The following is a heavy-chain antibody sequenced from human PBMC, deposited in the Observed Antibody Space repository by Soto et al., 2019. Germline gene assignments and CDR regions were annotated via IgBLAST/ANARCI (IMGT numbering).Heavy chain of an antibody. Sequence: PGGSLRLSCAASGFTVSSYAMHWVRQAPGKGLEYVSAISSNGGSTYYANSVKGRFTISRDNSKNTLYLQMGSLRAEDMAVYYCARDRMGDSTGLFDYWGQGTLVTVSS. CDR1: GFTVSSYA. V-gene: IGHV3-64*01. J-gene: IGHJ4*02. D-gene: IGHD2-15*01. CDR2: ISSNGGST. CDR3: ARDRMGDSTGLFDY.